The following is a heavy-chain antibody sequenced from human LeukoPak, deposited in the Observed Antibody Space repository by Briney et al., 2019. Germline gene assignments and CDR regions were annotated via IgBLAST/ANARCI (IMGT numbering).Heavy chain of an antibody. CDR1: GFTFSSYW. CDR2: IYSDGSST. V-gene: IGHV3-74*01. J-gene: IGHJ4*02. CDR3: ARDRNSLGLWFGELRN. Sequence: TGGSLRLSCAASGFTFSSYWMHWVRQAPGKGLVWVSRIYSDGSSTNYADSVKGRFTISRDNAKNTLYLQMNSLRAEDTAVYYCARDRNSLGLWFGELRNWGQGTLVTVSS. D-gene: IGHD3-10*01.